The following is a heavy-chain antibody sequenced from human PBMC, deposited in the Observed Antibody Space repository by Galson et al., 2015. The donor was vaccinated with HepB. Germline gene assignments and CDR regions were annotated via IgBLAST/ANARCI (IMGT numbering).Heavy chain of an antibody. CDR1: GYSFTSYW. J-gene: IGHJ5*02. V-gene: IGHV5-51*01. CDR3: ARHRGIAAAGTPFDP. D-gene: IGHD6-13*01. CDR2: IYPGDSDT. Sequence: QSGAEVKKPGESLKISCKGSGYSFTSYWIGWVRQMPGKGLEWMGIIYPGDSDTRYSPSFQGQVTISADKSISTAYLQWSSLKASDTAMYYCARHRGIAAAGTPFDPWGQGTLVTVSS.